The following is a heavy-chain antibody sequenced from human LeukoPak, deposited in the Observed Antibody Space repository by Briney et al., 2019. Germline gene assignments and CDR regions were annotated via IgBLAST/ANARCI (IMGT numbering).Heavy chain of an antibody. CDR1: GGSISSYY. CDR2: IYYSGST. CDR3: AKFGLYYNMDV. V-gene: IGHV4-59*01. D-gene: IGHD3-16*01. J-gene: IGHJ6*02. Sequence: SETLSLTCTVSGGSISSYYWSWIRQPPGKGLEWIGCIYYSGSTNYNPSLKSRVTISVDTSKNQFSLKLSSVTAADTAVYYCAKFGLYYNMDVWGQGTTVTVSS.